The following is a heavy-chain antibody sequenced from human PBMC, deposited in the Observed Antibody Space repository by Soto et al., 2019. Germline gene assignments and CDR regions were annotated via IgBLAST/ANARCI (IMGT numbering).Heavy chain of an antibody. CDR1: GFTVSSNY. V-gene: IGHV3-66*01. Sequence: EVQLVEAGGGLVQPGGSLRLSCAASGFTVSSNYMSWVRQAPGKGLEWVSVIYSGGSTYYADSVKGSFTISRDNSKNTLYLQMSSMTAEEQEVYYWAITGVVYYYGMEAWGKGARVTVTS. D-gene: IGHD2-21*01. J-gene: IGHJ6*04. CDR2: IYSGGST. CDR3: AITGVVYYYGMEA.